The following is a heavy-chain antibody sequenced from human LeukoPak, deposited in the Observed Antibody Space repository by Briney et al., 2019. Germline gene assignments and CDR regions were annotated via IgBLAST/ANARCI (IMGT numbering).Heavy chain of an antibody. Sequence: SVTVSCKASGGTFSSYAISWVRQAPGQGLEWMGGIIPIFGTANYAQKFQGRVTITADKSTSTAYMELSSLRSEDTAVYYCASRAGYSSGWYDYFDYWGQGTLVTVSS. CDR2: IIPIFGTA. CDR3: ASRAGYSSGWYDYFDY. J-gene: IGHJ4*02. D-gene: IGHD6-19*01. CDR1: GGTFSSYA. V-gene: IGHV1-69*06.